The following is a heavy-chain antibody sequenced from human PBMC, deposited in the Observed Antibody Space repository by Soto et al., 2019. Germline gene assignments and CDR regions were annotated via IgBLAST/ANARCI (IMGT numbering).Heavy chain of an antibody. Sequence: QVHLQQWGAGLLKPSETLSLTCAVYGGSFSGYYWSWIRQPPGKGLEWIGEINHSGSTNYNPSLKSRVTISVDTSKNQFSLKLSSVTAGDTAVYFCANTYYNFWSGFYRGYYFDYWGQGTLVSVSS. CDR2: INHSGST. CDR1: GGSFSGYY. V-gene: IGHV4-34*01. J-gene: IGHJ4*02. CDR3: ANTYYNFWSGFYRGYYFDY. D-gene: IGHD3-3*01.